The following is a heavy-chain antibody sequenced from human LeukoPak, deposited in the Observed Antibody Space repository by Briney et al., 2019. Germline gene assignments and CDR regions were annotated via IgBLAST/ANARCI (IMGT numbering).Heavy chain of an antibody. CDR1: GGSISSGDYY. D-gene: IGHD4-17*01. Sequence: SETLSLTCTVSGGSISSGDYYWSWIRQPPGKGLEWIGYIYYSGSTYYNPSLKSRVTISVDTSKNQFSLKLSSVTASDTAVYYCARAATVTTPYYFDYWGQGTLVTVSS. CDR2: IYYSGST. CDR3: ARAATVTTPYYFDY. J-gene: IGHJ4*02. V-gene: IGHV4-30-4*01.